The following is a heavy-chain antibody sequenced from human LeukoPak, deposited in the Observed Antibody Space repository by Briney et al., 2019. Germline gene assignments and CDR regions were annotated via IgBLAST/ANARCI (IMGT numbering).Heavy chain of an antibody. CDR2: IYRGVRT. CDR1: GFTVSSNY. D-gene: IGHD2-21*01. Sequence: HSGGSLRLSCAASGFTVSSNYMSWVRQAPGKGLEWVSVIYRGVRTYHADSVKGRLTIYRDNHKNTPYLQMNSLRGEDTAVYYCARHHSLYFYMDFWGKGTTVAVPS. CDR3: ARHHSLYFYMDF. V-gene: IGHV3-66*02. J-gene: IGHJ6*03.